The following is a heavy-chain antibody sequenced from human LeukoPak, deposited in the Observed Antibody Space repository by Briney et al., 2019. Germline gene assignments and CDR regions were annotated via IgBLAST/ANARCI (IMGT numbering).Heavy chain of an antibody. V-gene: IGHV1-2*02. Sequence: GASVTVSCTASGYTFTGYYIHWVRQAPGQGLEWMGWINPNGGGTNYAQKFQGRVTMTSDTSITTAYMELSRMTSDDTAMYYCARSSLGIWGQGTLVTVSS. J-gene: IGHJ4*02. D-gene: IGHD3-16*01. CDR1: GYTFTGYY. CDR2: INPNGGGT. CDR3: ARSSLGI.